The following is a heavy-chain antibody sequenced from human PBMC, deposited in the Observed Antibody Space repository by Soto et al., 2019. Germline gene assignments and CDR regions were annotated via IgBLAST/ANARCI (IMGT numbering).Heavy chain of an antibody. J-gene: IGHJ4*02. CDR2: ISAYNGNT. Sequence: QVQLVQSGAEVKKPGASVKVSCKASGYTFTSYGISWVRQAPGQGLEWMGWISAYNGNTNYAQQLQGRVTMTTDTPTSTAYMELRSLRSDDTAVYYCARDPPTIASAGREDYWGQGTLVTVSS. V-gene: IGHV1-18*01. CDR3: ARDPPTIASAGREDY. CDR1: GYTFTSYG. D-gene: IGHD6-13*01.